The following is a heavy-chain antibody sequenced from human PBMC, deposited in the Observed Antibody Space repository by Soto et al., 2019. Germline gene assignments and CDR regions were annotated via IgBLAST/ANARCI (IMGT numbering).Heavy chain of an antibody. J-gene: IGHJ6*02. Sequence: QVQLVESGGGVVQAGGSLGLSCTASGFTFSTYGMHWVRQAPGKGPEWVAVMSHDGSHKAFLDSVKGRFIISRDNSKNTLYLQMNSLRPDGTAVYYCASLPRSGWDHYYYGMDVWGQGTTVIVSS. CDR2: MSHDGSHK. V-gene: IGHV3-30*03. D-gene: IGHD6-19*01. CDR3: ASLPRSGWDHYYYGMDV. CDR1: GFTFSTYG.